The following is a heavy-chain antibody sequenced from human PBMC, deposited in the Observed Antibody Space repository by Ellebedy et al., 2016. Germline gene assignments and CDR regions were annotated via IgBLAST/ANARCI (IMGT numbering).Heavy chain of an antibody. CDR3: AKTQVGGFDY. D-gene: IGHD3-16*01. Sequence: GGSLRLXXAASGFTFSSYGMHWVRQAPGKGLEWVAVISYDGSNKYYADSVKGRFTISRDNSKNTLYLQMNSLRAEDTAVYYCAKTQVGGFDYWGQGTLVTVSS. V-gene: IGHV3-30*18. J-gene: IGHJ4*02. CDR2: ISYDGSNK. CDR1: GFTFSSYG.